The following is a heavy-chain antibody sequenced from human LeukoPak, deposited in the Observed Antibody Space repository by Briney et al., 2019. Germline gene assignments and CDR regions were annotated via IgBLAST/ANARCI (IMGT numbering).Heavy chain of an antibody. CDR3: ARRRQLAIDY. V-gene: IGHV4-39*01. J-gene: IGHJ4*02. D-gene: IGHD6-6*01. CDR2: ISYSGST. Sequence: SETLSLTCTVSGGFISSSGHYWDWIRQPAGKGLEWIGSISYSGSTYYNPSLKSRVTISRDTSENQFSLKLSSVTAADTAVYYCARRRQLAIDYWGQETLVTVAS. CDR1: GGFISSSGHY.